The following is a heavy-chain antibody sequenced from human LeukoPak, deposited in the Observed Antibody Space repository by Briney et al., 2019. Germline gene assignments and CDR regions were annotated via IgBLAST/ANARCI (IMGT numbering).Heavy chain of an antibody. V-gene: IGHV3-53*01. CDR2: IYSGGST. CDR1: GFAVSSNY. Sequence: GGSLRLSCAASGFAVSSNYMTWVRQAPGKGLEWVSVIYSGGSTYYADSVKGRFTISRDNSKNTLYLQMNSLRAEDTAVYYCARDYYYDSSGYYYDWGQGTLVTVSS. CDR3: ARDYYYDSSGYYYD. J-gene: IGHJ4*02. D-gene: IGHD3-22*01.